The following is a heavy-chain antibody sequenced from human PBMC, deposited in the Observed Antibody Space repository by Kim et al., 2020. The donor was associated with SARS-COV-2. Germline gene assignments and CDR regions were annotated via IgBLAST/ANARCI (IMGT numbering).Heavy chain of an antibody. Sequence: SVKVSCKASGGTFSSYAISWVRQAPGQGLEWRGRIIPILGIANYAQKFQGRVTITADKSTSTAYMELSSLRSEDTAVYYCARGDSSGWYPGYWGQGTLVTVSS. D-gene: IGHD6-19*01. CDR1: GGTFSSYA. CDR3: ARGDSSGWYPGY. J-gene: IGHJ4*02. V-gene: IGHV1-69*04. CDR2: IIPILGIA.